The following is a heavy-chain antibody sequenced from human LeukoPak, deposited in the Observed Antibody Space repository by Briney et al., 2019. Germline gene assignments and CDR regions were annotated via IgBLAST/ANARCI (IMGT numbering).Heavy chain of an antibody. J-gene: IGHJ4*02. CDR3: ARAAGYSSGWYGRCYFDY. CDR1: GYTFTGYY. V-gene: IGHV1-2*02. D-gene: IGHD6-19*01. Sequence: GASVKVSCKASGYTFTGYYMYWVRQAPGQGLEWMGCINPNSGGTKYAQKFQGRVTMTRDTSISTAYMEVSRLRSDDTAVYYCARAAGYSSGWYGRCYFDYWGQGTLVTVSS. CDR2: INPNSGGT.